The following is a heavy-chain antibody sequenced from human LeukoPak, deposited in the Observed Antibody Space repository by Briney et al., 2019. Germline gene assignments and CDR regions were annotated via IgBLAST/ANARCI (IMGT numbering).Heavy chain of an antibody. CDR3: ARGSGSYYIDY. CDR2: INAGNGNT. V-gene: IGHV1-3*01. D-gene: IGHD1-26*01. J-gene: IGHJ4*02. CDR1: GYTFTSYA. Sequence: ASVRVSCKASGYTFTSYAMHWVRQAPGQRLEWMGWINAGNGNTKYSQKFQGRVTITRDTSASTAYMELSSLRSEDTAVYYCARGSGSYYIDYWGQGTLVTVSS.